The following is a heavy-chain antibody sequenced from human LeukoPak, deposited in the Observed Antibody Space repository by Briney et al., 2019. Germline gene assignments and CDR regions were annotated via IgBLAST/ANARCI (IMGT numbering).Heavy chain of an antibody. D-gene: IGHD5-24*01. CDR2: IWYDGSNK. Sequence: GGSLRLSCAASGFTFSSYGMLWVRQAPGKGREGVAIIWYDGSNKYYADSVKGRFTISRDNSKNALYLQMNNLRADDTAVYYCAREKDAYNDYWGQGTLVTVSS. V-gene: IGHV3-33*01. CDR1: GFTFSSYG. J-gene: IGHJ4*02. CDR3: AREKDAYNDY.